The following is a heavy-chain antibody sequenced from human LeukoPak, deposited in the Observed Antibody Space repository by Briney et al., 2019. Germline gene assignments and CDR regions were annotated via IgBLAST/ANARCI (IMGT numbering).Heavy chain of an antibody. Sequence: SETLSLTCAVYGGSFGGYYWSWIRQPPGKGLEWIGEINHSGSTNYNPSLKSRVTISVDTSKNQFSLKLSSVTAADTAVYYCARDNIVVVPAAIGFDPWGQGTLVTVSS. D-gene: IGHD2-2*02. V-gene: IGHV4-34*01. CDR2: INHSGST. CDR3: ARDNIVVVPAAIGFDP. J-gene: IGHJ5*02. CDR1: GGSFGGYY.